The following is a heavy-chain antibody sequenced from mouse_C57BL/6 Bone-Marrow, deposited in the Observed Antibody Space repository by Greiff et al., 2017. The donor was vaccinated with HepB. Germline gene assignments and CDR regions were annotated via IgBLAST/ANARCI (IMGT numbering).Heavy chain of an antibody. CDR1: GFNIKNTY. D-gene: IGHD1-1*01. CDR2: IDPANGNT. V-gene: IGHV14-3*01. J-gene: IGHJ4*01. CDR3: ARSPYYYGSSYDYAMDY. Sequence: VQLQQSVAELVRPGASVKLSCTASGFNIKNTYMHWVKQRPEQGLEWIGRIDPANGNTKYAPKFQGKATITADTSSNTAYLQLSSLTSEDTAIYYCARSPYYYGSSYDYAMDYWGQGTSVTVSS.